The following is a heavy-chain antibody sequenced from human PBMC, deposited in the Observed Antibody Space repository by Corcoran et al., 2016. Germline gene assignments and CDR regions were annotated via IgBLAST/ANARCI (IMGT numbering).Heavy chain of an antibody. J-gene: IGHJ5*02. CDR3: AREDRAVAGGEGGWFDP. Sequence: QVQLVQSGAEVKKPGASVKVSCKASGYTFTSYYMHWVRQAPGQGLEWMGIINPSGGSTSYAQKFQGRVTMTRDTSTSTVYMELSSLRSEDTAVYYWAREDRAVAGGEGGWFDPWGQGTLVTVSS. D-gene: IGHD6-19*01. CDR1: GYTFTSYY. CDR2: INPSGGST. V-gene: IGHV1-46*01.